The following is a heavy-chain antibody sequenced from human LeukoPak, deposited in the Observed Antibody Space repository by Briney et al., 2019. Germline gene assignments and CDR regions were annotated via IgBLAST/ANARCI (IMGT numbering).Heavy chain of an antibody. CDR1: GYTFTGFY. D-gene: IGHD5-18*01. V-gene: IGHV1-2*04. CDR3: ARDGAWRGYSYGDLFDY. Sequence: ASVKVSCKASGYTFTGFYIHWVRQAPGQGLEWMGWINPNSGGTNYAQKFQGWVTMTRDTSISTTYMELSRLRSDDTAVYYCARDGAWRGYSYGDLFDYWGQGTLVTVAS. J-gene: IGHJ4*02. CDR2: INPNSGGT.